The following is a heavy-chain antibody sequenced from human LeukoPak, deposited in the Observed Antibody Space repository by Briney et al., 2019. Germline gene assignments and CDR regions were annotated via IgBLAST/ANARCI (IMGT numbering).Heavy chain of an antibody. CDR3: ARVNSGLSIYYYMDV. CDR2: ISSSGSTI. J-gene: IGHJ6*03. D-gene: IGHD6-19*01. CDR1: GSTFSDYY. Sequence: PGGSLRLSCAASGSTFSDYYMSWIRQAPGKGLEWVSYISSSGSTIYYADSVKGRFTISRDNAKNSLYLQMNSLRAEDTAVYYCARVNSGLSIYYYMDVWGRGTTVTVSS. V-gene: IGHV3-11*04.